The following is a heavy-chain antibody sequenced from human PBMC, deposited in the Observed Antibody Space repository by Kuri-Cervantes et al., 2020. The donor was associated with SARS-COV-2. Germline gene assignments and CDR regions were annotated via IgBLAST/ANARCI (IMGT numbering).Heavy chain of an antibody. Sequence: SVKVSCKASEGTFNNYAVSWVRQAPGQGLEWVGGIIPSLGSTHHAQKFQGRLTIKTDKSTTTVYMEVSSLKSEDTAVYYCAMALRYQLPSYWGQGTLVTVSS. D-gene: IGHD2-2*01. CDR2: IIPSLGST. CDR1: EGTFNNYA. CDR3: AMALRYQLPSY. J-gene: IGHJ4*02. V-gene: IGHV1-69*10.